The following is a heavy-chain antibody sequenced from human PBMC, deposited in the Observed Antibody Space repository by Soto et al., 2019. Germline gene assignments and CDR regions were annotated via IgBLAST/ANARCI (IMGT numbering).Heavy chain of an antibody. D-gene: IGHD3-3*01. J-gene: IGHJ6*04. CDR1: GFSFSSFA. Sequence: EVLLLESGGGLVQPGGSLRLSCEASGFSFSSFAMNWVRQAPGKGLEWVSAIGDSGASTYYADSVKGRFTISRDNSRNALYLPLTRLRAEDTAVYYCAKGLELDVWGNGTTVTVSS. CDR3: AKGLELDV. CDR2: IGDSGAST. V-gene: IGHV3-23*01.